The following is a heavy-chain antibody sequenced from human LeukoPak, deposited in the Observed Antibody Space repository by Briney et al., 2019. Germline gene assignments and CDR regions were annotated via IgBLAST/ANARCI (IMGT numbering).Heavy chain of an antibody. J-gene: IGHJ3*01. CDR3: ARDNYYEGAFDV. CDR1: GGSVSSGSYY. D-gene: IGHD3-22*01. V-gene: IGHV4-61*01. CDR2: VYYSGST. Sequence: SETLSLTCTVSGGSVSSGSYYWSWIRHPPGKGLEWIGYVYYSGSTNYNPSLKSRVTISLDASKNQFSLKLSSVTAADTAVYYCARDNYYEGAFDVWGQGTMVTVSS.